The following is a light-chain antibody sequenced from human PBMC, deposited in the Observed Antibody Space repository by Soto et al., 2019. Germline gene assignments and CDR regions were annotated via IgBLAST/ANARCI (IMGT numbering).Light chain of an antibody. Sequence: QSVLTQPASGSGSPGQSITISCTGTSSDVGGYNYVSWYQQHPVKAPKLMIYDVTNRPSGVSDRFSGSKSGNTASLTISGLQAEXEADYYCSSYTSSSTPYVFGTGTKVTVL. CDR2: DVT. J-gene: IGLJ1*01. CDR1: SSDVGGYNY. V-gene: IGLV2-14*01. CDR3: SSYTSSSTPYV.